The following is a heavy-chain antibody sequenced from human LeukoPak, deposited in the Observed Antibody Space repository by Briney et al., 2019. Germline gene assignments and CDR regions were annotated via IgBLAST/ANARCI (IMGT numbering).Heavy chain of an antibody. D-gene: IGHD3-10*01. CDR2: IYSGGST. J-gene: IGHJ4*02. V-gene: IGHV3-53*01. CDR1: GFTVSSNY. CDR3: AKAYYGSGSRLPFDY. Sequence: GGSLRLSCAASGFTVSSNYMSWVRQAPGKGQEWVSVIYSGGSTYYADSVKGRFTISRDNSKNTLYLQMNSLRAEDTAVYYCAKAYYGSGSRLPFDYWGQGTLVTVSS.